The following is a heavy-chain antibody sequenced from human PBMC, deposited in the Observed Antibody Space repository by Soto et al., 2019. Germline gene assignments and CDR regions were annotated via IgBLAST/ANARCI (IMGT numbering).Heavy chain of an antibody. CDR2: INRDGTMT. Sequence: EVQLVESGGGLVQPGGSLRLSCAASGFTFSSYWMHWVRQVPGKGLVWVSRINRDGTMTSYADFVKGRFTISSDNAKNTLFLQMNGLTVEDTAVYYGAWDSYCGVSCYPSSGHGTPVTVSS. V-gene: IGHV3-74*01. D-gene: IGHD2-21*02. CDR3: AWDSYCGVSCYPS. CDR1: GFTFSSYW. J-gene: IGHJ5*01.